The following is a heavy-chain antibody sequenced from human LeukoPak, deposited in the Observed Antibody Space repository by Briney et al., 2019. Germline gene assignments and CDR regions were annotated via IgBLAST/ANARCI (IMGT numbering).Heavy chain of an antibody. CDR2: ISHSGSSI. J-gene: IGHJ4*02. V-gene: IGHV3-23*01. CDR1: GFTFGNYL. Sequence: GGSLRLSCVASGFTFGNYLMNWVRQAPGKGLEWVSGISHSGSSIYYADSVKGRFTISRDNSKNTLYLQMDRLRVEDTAVYYCVMALDYWGQGILVTVSS. CDR3: VMALDY.